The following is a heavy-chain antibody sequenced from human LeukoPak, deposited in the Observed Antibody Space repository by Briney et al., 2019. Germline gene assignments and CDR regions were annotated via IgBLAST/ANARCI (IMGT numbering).Heavy chain of an antibody. CDR1: GGSISNYY. CDR2: IYYSGST. J-gene: IGHJ4*02. D-gene: IGHD3-10*01. V-gene: IGHV4-59*01. CDR3: ARVGYYASGNYYNDRGAFDY. Sequence: PSETLSLTCTVSGGSISNYYWSWIRQPPGKGLEWIGYIYYSGSTNYNPSLKSRVTISVDTSKNQFSLKLSSLTAADTAVYYCARVGYYASGNYYNDRGAFDYWGQGTLVTVSS.